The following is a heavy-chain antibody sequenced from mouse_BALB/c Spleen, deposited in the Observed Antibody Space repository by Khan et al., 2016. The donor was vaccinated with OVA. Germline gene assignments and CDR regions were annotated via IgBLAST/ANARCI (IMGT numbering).Heavy chain of an antibody. Sequence: QVQLKQSGVELAKPGASVKMSCKASGYTFVNYWILWVRQRPGQGMVWIGYINPSIAYTENNQNFKDKATLTADQSSSPAYMQLNSLTSENTAVYCCARRCLRWDFDYWGQGTTLTVSS. CDR3: ARRCLRWDFDY. V-gene: IGHV1-7*01. CDR1: GYTFVNYW. CDR2: INPSIAYT. J-gene: IGHJ2*01. D-gene: IGHD1-1*01.